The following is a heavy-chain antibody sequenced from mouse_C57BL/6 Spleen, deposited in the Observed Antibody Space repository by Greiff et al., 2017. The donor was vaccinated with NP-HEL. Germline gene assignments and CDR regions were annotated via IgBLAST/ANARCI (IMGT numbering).Heavy chain of an antibody. CDR2: IYPGGGYT. J-gene: IGHJ2*01. CDR3: ARSVGGYSNFYYCDY. V-gene: IGHV1-63*01. D-gene: IGHD2-5*01. Sequence: VQLQQSGAELVRPGTSVKMSCKASGYTFTNYWIGWAKQRPGHGLEWIGDIYPGGGYTNYNEKFKGKATLTADKSSSTAYMQFSSLTSEDSAIYYGARSVGGYSNFYYCDYWGQGTTLTVSS. CDR1: GYTFTNYW.